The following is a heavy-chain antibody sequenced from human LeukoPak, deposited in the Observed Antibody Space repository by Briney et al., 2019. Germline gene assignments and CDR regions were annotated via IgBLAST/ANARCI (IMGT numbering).Heavy chain of an antibody. V-gene: IGHV1-18*04. D-gene: IGHD5-18*01. Sequence: ASVKVSCKSSGYTFTSYGISWVRQAPGQGPEWMGWISVHNGNTNYAQKLQGRVTMTTDTSTSTAYMELRSLRSDDTAVYYCARDLSYGYYLGYWGQGTLVTVSS. J-gene: IGHJ4*02. CDR2: ISVHNGNT. CDR3: ARDLSYGYYLGY. CDR1: GYTFTSYG.